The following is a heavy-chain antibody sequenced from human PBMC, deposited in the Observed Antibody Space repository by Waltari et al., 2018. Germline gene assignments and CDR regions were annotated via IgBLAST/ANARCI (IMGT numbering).Heavy chain of an antibody. CDR1: GGYIRSYY. CDR3: ASGLAAAGTVLF. J-gene: IGHJ2*01. Sequence: QVQLQESGPGLVKPSETLSLTCTVTGGYIRSYYWSWVRQPAGKGLDWIGRIYTSGSTNYTPSLQSPVTMSVDTSKIQFSLKLSSVTAADTAVYYCASGLAAAGTVLFWGRGTLVTVSS. D-gene: IGHD6-13*01. CDR2: IYTSGST. V-gene: IGHV4-4*07.